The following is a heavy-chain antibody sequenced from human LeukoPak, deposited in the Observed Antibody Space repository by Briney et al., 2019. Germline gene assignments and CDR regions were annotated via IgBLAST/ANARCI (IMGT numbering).Heavy chain of an antibody. V-gene: IGHV5-51*01. CDR3: ARYTDHYYFDY. CDR2: IYPGDSDT. CDR1: GYSFTSYW. D-gene: IGHD1-1*01. J-gene: IGHJ4*02. Sequence: GESLKISCKGSGYSFTSYWIGWVRQMPGKGLECMGIIYPGDSDTRYSPSFQGQVTISADKSISTAYLQWSSLNTSDTAMYYCARYTDHYYFDYWGQGALVTVSS.